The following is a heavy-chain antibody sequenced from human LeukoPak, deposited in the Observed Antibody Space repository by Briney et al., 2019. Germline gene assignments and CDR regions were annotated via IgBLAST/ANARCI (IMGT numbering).Heavy chain of an antibody. D-gene: IGHD3-22*01. Sequence: SETLSHTCTVSGGSISSSSYYWGWIRQPPGKGLEWIGSIYYSGSTYYNPSLKSRVTISVDTSKNQFSLKLSSVTAADTAVYYCARHGGTVIVVVPFDPWGQGTLVTVSS. CDR1: GGSISSSSYY. V-gene: IGHV4-39*01. CDR3: ARHGGTVIVVVPFDP. J-gene: IGHJ5*02. CDR2: IYYSGST.